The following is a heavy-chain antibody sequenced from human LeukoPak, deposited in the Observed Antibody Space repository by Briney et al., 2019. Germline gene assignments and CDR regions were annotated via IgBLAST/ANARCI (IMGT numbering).Heavy chain of an antibody. CDR2: IHSSGDT. CDR3: ARGSTYYYDNGGFYVFFDY. CDR1: GDSLNYYY. D-gene: IGHD3-22*01. Sequence: PSETLSLTCSVSGDSLNYYYWSWIRQPAGKGLQWIGRIHSSGDTNNSPSLRSRITMSIDTSKNQFSLKLSSVTAADTAVYYCARGSTYYYDNGGFYVFFDYWGQGLLVTVSS. V-gene: IGHV4-4*07. J-gene: IGHJ4*02.